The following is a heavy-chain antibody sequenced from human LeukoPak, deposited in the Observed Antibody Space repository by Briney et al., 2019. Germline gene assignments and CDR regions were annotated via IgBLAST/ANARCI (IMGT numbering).Heavy chain of an antibody. CDR1: GGSFSGYY. CDR2: INHSGST. J-gene: IGHJ4*02. CDR3: WTPRYCSSTSCSSQGFDY. D-gene: IGHD2-2*01. V-gene: IGHV4-34*01. Sequence: SETLSLTCAVYGGSFSGYYWSWIRQPPGKGLEWIGEINHSGSTNYNPSLKSRVTISVDTSKNQFSLKLSSVTAADTAVYYCWTPRYCSSTSCSSQGFDYWGQGTLVTVSS.